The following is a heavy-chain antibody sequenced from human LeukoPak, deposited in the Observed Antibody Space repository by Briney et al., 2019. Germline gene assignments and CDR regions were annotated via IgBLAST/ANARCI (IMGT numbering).Heavy chain of an antibody. CDR3: ARGRGIGFDRTGLHALDI. V-gene: IGHV4-34*01. D-gene: IGHD1-14*01. J-gene: IGHJ3*02. CDR2: INHSGST. Sequence: SETLSLTCAVYGGSFSGYYWSWIRQPPGKGLEWIGEINHSGSTNYNPSLESRVTISVDTSKNQFSLKLSSVTAADTAVYYCARGRGIGFDRTGLHALDIWGQGTMVTVSS. CDR1: GGSFSGYY.